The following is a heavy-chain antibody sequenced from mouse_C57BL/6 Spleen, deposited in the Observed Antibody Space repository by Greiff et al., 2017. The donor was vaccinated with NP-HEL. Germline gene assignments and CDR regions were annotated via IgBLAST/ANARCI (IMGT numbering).Heavy chain of an antibody. CDR2: ISDGGSYT. J-gene: IGHJ2*01. CDR1: GFTFSSYA. D-gene: IGHD1-1*01. CDR3: ARENYGSSYREYYFDY. Sequence: EVKLVESGAGLVKPGGSLKLSCAASGFTFSSYAMSWVRQTPEKRLEWVATISDGGSYTYYPDNVKGRFTISRDNAKNNLYLQMSHLKSEDTAMDYGARENYGSSYREYYFDYWGQGTTLTVSS. V-gene: IGHV5-4*01.